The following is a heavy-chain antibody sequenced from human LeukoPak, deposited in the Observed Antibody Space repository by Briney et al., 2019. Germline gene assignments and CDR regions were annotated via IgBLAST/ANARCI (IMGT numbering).Heavy chain of an antibody. D-gene: IGHD3-22*01. Sequence: GGSLRLSCAASGFTFRSYRVNWVRQAPGKGLEWVASIKQGESERYYVDSVNGRFTISRDNAKNSLYLQMHSLRAEDTAVYYCARGDNSAFDIWGQGTMVIVSS. CDR2: IKQGESER. CDR1: GFTFRSYR. V-gene: IGHV3-7*04. CDR3: ARGDNSAFDI. J-gene: IGHJ3*02.